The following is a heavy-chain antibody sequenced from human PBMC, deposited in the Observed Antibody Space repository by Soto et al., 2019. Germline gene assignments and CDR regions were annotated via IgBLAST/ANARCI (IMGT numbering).Heavy chain of an antibody. CDR1: GFTFSSYA. CDR3: AKYMKGVAGTTGVY. D-gene: IGHD6-19*01. Sequence: VQLLESGGGLVQPGGSLRLSCAASGFTFSSYAMSWVRQAPGKGLEWVSALSGSGGSTYYADSVKGRVTITRDNSKNTLYLQMNSLRAEDTAVYYCAKYMKGVAGTTGVYWGQGTLVTVSS. CDR2: LSGSGGST. J-gene: IGHJ4*02. V-gene: IGHV3-23*01.